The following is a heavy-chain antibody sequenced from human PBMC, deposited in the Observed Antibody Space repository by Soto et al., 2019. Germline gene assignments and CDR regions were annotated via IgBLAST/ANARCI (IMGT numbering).Heavy chain of an antibody. V-gene: IGHV4-59*01. Sequence: SETLSLTCTVSGGSISDYYWSWIRQPPGKGLGWIGYILYTGYTNYNPSLKSRITISIDTSRNQFPLRLSSVTAADTAVYYCARERGEWFVDLLSHGWFDPWSQGTLVTVSS. CDR3: ARERGEWFVDLLSHGWFDP. D-gene: IGHD3-10*01. J-gene: IGHJ5*02. CDR1: GGSISDYY. CDR2: ILYTGYT.